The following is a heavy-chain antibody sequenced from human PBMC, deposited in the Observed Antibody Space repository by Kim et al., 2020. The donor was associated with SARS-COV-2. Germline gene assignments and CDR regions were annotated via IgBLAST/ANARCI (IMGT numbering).Heavy chain of an antibody. J-gene: IGHJ4*02. CDR3: ARGYGYRFDY. CDR1: GDSVSSNSAT. CDR2: TYYRSKWRN. V-gene: IGHV6-1*01. D-gene: IGHD5-18*01. Sequence: SQTLSLTCVISGDSVSSNSATWNWIRQSPSRGLEWLGRTYYRSKWRNDYAESVKSRVTVNPDTSKNHFSLQLNSVTPEDTAVYYCARGYGYRFDYWGLGTLVTVSS.